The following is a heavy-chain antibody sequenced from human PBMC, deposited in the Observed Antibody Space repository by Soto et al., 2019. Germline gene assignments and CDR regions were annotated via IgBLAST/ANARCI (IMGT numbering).Heavy chain of an antibody. Sequence: QVQLQESGPGLVKPSQTLSLTCTVSGGSISTDDHYWSWIRQPPGKGLEWIGYIYYSGTTHYNPSLKIRLFISLDTSKNQFSLQLTSVTAADTAVYYCATLRSRWNIDYWGQGTLVTVSS. CDR3: ATLRSRWNIDY. J-gene: IGHJ4*02. D-gene: IGHD6-13*01. V-gene: IGHV4-30-4*01. CDR1: GGSISTDDHY. CDR2: IYYSGTT.